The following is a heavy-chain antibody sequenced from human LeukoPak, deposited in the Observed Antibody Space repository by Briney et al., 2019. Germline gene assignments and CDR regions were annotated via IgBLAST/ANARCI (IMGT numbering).Heavy chain of an antibody. D-gene: IGHD1-1*01. V-gene: IGHV1-18*01. CDR1: GYTFTSYG. CDR2: ISAYNGNT. Sequence: ASVKVSCKASGYTFTSYGISWVRQAPGQGLEWMGWISAYNGNTNYAQKLQGRVTMTTDTSTSTAYMELNSLRAEDTAVYYCARKNDLFNAAFDIWGQGTVVTVSS. J-gene: IGHJ3*02. CDR3: ARKNDLFNAAFDI.